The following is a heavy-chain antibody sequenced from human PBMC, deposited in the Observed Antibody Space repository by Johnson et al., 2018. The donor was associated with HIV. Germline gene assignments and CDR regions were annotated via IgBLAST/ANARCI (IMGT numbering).Heavy chain of an antibody. J-gene: IGHJ3*01. D-gene: IGHD1-26*01. Sequence: QMLLVESGGGVVQPGRSLRLSCAASGFTFSSYGMHWVRQAPGKGLEWVAVISYDGSNKYYVDSVKGRFTISRDNAKNSLYLQMNSLRAEDKAVYYCARESASSGRYSGAFDFWGQGTMVTVSS. CDR3: ARESASSGRYSGAFDF. CDR2: ISYDGSNK. V-gene: IGHV3-30*03. CDR1: GFTFSSYG.